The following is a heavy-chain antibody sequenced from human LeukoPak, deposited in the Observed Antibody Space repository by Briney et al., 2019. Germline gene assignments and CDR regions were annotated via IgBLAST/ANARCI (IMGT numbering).Heavy chain of an antibody. V-gene: IGHV1-18*01. CDR3: AREATTAVYFDH. CDR2: ISAYNGNA. Sequence: ASVKVSCKASGYTFTRYDINWVRQAPGQGLEWMGWISAYNGNANYAQNLQGRVTMTTDTSTNTAYMELRSLTSDDTAVYCCAREATTAVYFDHWGQGTLVTVSS. D-gene: IGHD1-1*01. CDR1: GYTFTRYD. J-gene: IGHJ4*02.